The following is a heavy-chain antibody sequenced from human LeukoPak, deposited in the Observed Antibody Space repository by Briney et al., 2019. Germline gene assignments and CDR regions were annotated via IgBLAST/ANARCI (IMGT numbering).Heavy chain of an antibody. CDR2: IHYNGRT. CDR1: GGFISSYY. J-gene: IGHJ4*02. CDR3: ARDITDTSGYYYFDY. D-gene: IGHD3-22*01. Sequence: PSETLSLTCIVSGGFISSYYWNWIRQPPGKGLEWIGYIHYNGRTNYNPSLKSRVTMSLDTSKNQFSLKLNSVTAADTAVYFCARDITDTSGYYYFDYWGQGTLVTVSS. V-gene: IGHV4-59*01.